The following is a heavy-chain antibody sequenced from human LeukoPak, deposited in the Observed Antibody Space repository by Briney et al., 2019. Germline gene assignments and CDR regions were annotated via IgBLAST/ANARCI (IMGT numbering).Heavy chain of an antibody. D-gene: IGHD6-19*01. V-gene: IGHV4-30-4*01. CDR3: ARASAGAVPYFDY. Sequence: PSQTLSLTCTVSGGSISSGDYYWSWIRQPPGKGLEWIGYIYYSGSTYYNPSLKSRVTISVDTSKNQFSLKLSSVTAADTAVYYCARASAGAVPYFDYWGQGTLVTVSS. J-gene: IGHJ4*02. CDR1: GGSISSGDYY. CDR2: IYYSGST.